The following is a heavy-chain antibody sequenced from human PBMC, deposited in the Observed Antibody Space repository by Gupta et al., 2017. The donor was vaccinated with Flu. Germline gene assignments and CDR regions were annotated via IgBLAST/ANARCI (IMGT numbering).Heavy chain of an antibody. CDR3: ARNGYCTSTSCSFYMDV. CDR2: IWNDGSNK. V-gene: IGHV3-33*01. J-gene: IGHJ6*03. Sequence: QEHLVESGGGVVQPGTSLTLYCAASGFTFSTYAMYWVRQAPGKGLEWVALIWNDGSNKYHVDSVKGRFTISRDNSKSTLYLQMNSLRAEDTAVYYCARNGYCTSTSCSFYMDVWGKGTTVTVSS. CDR1: GFTFSTYA. D-gene: IGHD2-2*01.